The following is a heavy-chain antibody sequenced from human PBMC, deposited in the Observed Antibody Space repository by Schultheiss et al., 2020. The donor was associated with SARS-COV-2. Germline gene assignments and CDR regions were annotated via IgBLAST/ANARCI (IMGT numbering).Heavy chain of an antibody. D-gene: IGHD6-19*01. CDR2: IKQDGSEK. CDR1: GFTFSSYG. V-gene: IGHV3-7*03. CDR3: TTDSSGWTNDAFDI. J-gene: IGHJ3*02. Sequence: GGSLRLSCAASGFTFSSYGMHWVRQAPGKGLEWVANIKQDGSEKYYVDSVKGRFTISRDNSKNTLYLQMNSLRAEDTAVYYCTTDSSGWTNDAFDIWGQGTMVTVSS.